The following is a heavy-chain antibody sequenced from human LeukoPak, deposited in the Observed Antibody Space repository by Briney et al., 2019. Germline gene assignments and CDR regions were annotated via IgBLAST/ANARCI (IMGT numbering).Heavy chain of an antibody. V-gene: IGHV4-4*02. D-gene: IGHD3-9*01. CDR3: ARDSYLTGYYMAFDI. Sequence: SGTLSLTCAVSGGSISSSNWWSWVRQPPGKGLEWIGEIYHSGSTNYNPSLKSRVTISVDKSKNQLSLKLSSVTAADTGVYYCARDSYLTGYYMAFDIWGQGTMVTVSS. J-gene: IGHJ3*02. CDR2: IYHSGST. CDR1: GGSISSSNW.